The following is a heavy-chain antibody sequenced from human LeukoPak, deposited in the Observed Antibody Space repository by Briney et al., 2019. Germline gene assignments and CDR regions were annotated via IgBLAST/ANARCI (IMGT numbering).Heavy chain of an antibody. V-gene: IGHV4-34*01. J-gene: IGHJ4*02. CDR3: ARGYCSSTSCYGARHFDY. D-gene: IGHD2-2*01. Sequence: SETLSLTCAVYGGSFSGYYWSWLRQPPGKGLEWLGEINHSGSTNYNPSLKSRVTISVDTSKNQFSLKLSSVTAADTAVYYCARGYCSSTSCYGARHFDYWGQGTLVTVSS. CDR1: GGSFSGYY. CDR2: INHSGST.